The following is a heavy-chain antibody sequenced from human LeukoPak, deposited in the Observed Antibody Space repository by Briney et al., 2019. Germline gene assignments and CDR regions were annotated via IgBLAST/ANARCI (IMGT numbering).Heavy chain of an antibody. CDR1: GFTFSNPA. Sequence: ASVKVSCKASGFTFSNPAVQWVRQARGQRLEWIGWIVVASGKTNYAQSFQGRLTVSRDMSTSTAYMEVGSLRSEDTAVYYCAAASVAPGGHFYGMDVWGKGTTVTVSS. CDR3: AAASVAPGGHFYGMDV. D-gene: IGHD2-8*02. V-gene: IGHV1-58*01. CDR2: IVVASGKT. J-gene: IGHJ6*04.